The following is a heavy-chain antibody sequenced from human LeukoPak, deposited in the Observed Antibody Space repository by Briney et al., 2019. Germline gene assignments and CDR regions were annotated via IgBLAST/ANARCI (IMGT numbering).Heavy chain of an antibody. CDR1: GGSISSCY. CDR2: IYYSGST. Sequence: SETLSLTCTVSGGSISSCYWSWIRQPPRKGLEGIGYIYYSGSTNYNPSLKSRVTISVDPSKNQFSLKMSSVTAADTAVYYCASSESPMVTRGLFDYWGQGTLVTVSS. V-gene: IGHV4-59*01. D-gene: IGHD4-23*01. J-gene: IGHJ4*02. CDR3: ASSESPMVTRGLFDY.